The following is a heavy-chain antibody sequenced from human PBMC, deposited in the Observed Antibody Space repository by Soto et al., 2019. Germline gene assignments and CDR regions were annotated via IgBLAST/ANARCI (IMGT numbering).Heavy chain of an antibody. CDR2: IAQDGTEI. CDR1: GFTFSNYY. Sequence: EVQVVESGGGLVQPGGSPRLSCAASGFTFSNYYMTWVRQAPGKGLEWVAYIAQDGTEIYNVDSVRGRFTISRDNAKNSLYLQMNSLTAEDTALYYCARWSNAMDVWGQGTSVTVSS. J-gene: IGHJ6*02. CDR3: ARWSNAMDV. V-gene: IGHV3-7*03. D-gene: IGHD2-15*01.